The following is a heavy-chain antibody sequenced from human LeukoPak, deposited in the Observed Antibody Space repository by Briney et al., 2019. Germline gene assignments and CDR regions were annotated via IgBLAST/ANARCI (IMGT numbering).Heavy chain of an antibody. CDR1: GYTFANFG. D-gene: IGHD2-2*02. CDR3: ARTCSSSSCYMVH. J-gene: IGHJ4*02. Sequence: VASVKVSCKASGYTFANFGIAGGRQAPGQGLEWMGWISVYNGNTNYAQNLQGRVTLTTDTSTSTAYMELRSLRSDDTALYYCARTCSSSSCYMVHWGQGTLVTVSS. CDR2: ISVYNGNT. V-gene: IGHV1-18*01.